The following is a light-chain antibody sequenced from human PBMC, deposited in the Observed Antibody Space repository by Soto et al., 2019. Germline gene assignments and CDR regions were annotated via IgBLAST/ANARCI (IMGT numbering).Light chain of an antibody. Sequence: QMTQSTSTLSASVGASVTITCRASDSISTWLAWFQKRPGKAPKLLIYKASTLESGVPPRLRGRGYGREFTLTISSLQPDDVATYYGQQYSTYPWTFGQGTKVDIK. V-gene: IGKV1-5*03. CDR1: DSISTW. CDR3: QQYSTYPWT. J-gene: IGKJ1*01. CDR2: KAS.